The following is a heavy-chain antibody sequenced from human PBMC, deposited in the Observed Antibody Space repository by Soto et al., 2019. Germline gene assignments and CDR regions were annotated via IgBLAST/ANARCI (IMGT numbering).Heavy chain of an antibody. CDR1: GFTFSSDA. V-gene: IGHV3-23*01. J-gene: IGHJ3*02. CDR2: ISEGGETT. Sequence: GGSLRLSCAASGFTFSSDAMSWVRQAPGKGLEWVTGISEGGETTYYADSVKGRFTISRDNPKNTVYLQMNSVRDEDTAIYFCAKPLRMIYHMDAFDIWGQGTVVTVSS. D-gene: IGHD3-22*01. CDR3: AKPLRMIYHMDAFDI.